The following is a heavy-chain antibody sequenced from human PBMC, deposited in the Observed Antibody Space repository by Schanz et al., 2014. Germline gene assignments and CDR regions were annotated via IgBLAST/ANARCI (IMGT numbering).Heavy chain of an antibody. V-gene: IGHV1-18*01. CDR3: ARSAGRDFWSGYYTRFDY. J-gene: IGHJ4*02. CDR1: GYIFINSG. CDR2: INTGSGDT. D-gene: IGHD3-3*01. Sequence: QIQLVQSGPEVKKPGATVKVSCKASGYIFINSGISWVRQAPGQRLEWMGWINTGSGDTKYSQNFQGRVTMTTDTSTSTVYMELRSLRSDDTAVYYCARSAGRDFWSGYYTRFDYWGQGTLVTVSS.